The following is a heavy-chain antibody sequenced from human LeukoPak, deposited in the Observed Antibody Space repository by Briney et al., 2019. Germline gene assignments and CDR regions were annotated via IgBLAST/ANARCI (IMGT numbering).Heavy chain of an antibody. Sequence: GGSLRLSCAASGFTFSDYYMSWLRQAPGKGLEWVSYISSSSSYTNYADSVKGRFTISRDNAKNSLYLQMNSLRAEDTAVYYCARVPSMTTVTRYYYYGMNVWGKGTTVTVSS. CDR2: ISSSSSYT. D-gene: IGHD4-17*01. J-gene: IGHJ6*04. V-gene: IGHV3-11*06. CDR1: GFTFSDYY. CDR3: ARVPSMTTVTRYYYYGMNV.